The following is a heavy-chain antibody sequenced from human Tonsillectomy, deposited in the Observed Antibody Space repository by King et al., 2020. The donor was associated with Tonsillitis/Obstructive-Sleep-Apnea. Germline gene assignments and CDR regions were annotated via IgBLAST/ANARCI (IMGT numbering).Heavy chain of an antibody. J-gene: IGHJ6*02. CDR2: IWYDGSNK. CDR1: GFTFSSYG. Sequence: VQLVESGGGVVQPGRSLRLSCAASGFTFSSYGMHWVRQAPGKGLEWVAVIWYDGSNKYYADSVKGRFTISRDNSKNTLYLQMNSLRAEDTVVYYCARAEPILDESQLGYCMDVWGQGTTVTVSS. V-gene: IGHV3-33*01. D-gene: IGHD1-1*01. CDR3: ARAEPILDESQLGYCMDV.